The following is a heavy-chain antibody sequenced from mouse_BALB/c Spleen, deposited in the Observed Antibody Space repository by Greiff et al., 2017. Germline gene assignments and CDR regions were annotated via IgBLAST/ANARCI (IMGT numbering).Heavy chain of an antibody. CDR2: IYPGSGST. CDR1: GYNFTSYW. CDR3: ANGPALYWYFDV. D-gene: IGHD1-1*01. V-gene: IGHV1-55*01. J-gene: IGHJ1*01. Sequence: VQLQQSGAELVKPGTSVKLSCKASGYNFTSYWINWVKLRPGQGLEWIGDIYPGSGSTNYNEKFKSKATLTVDTSSSTAYMQLSSLASEDSALYYCANGPALYWYFDVWGAGTTVTVSS.